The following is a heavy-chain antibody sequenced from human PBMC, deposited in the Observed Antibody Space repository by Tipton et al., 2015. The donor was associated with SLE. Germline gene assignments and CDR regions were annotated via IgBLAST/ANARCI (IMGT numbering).Heavy chain of an antibody. CDR3: ARKIGRFLGGFDP. CDR1: GDSISSGSHY. V-gene: IGHV4-61*02. Sequence: TLSLPCIVSGDSISSGSHYLNCIRQPAGKELEWIGRVFYTGNTNYNPSLKSRVTISIDTAKNQFSLKLSSVTAADTAVYYCARKIGRFLGGFDPWGQGTLVTVSS. D-gene: IGHD3-3*01. J-gene: IGHJ5*02. CDR2: VFYTGNT.